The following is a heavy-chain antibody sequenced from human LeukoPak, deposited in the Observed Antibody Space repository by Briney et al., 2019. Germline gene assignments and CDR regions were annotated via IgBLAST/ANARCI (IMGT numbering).Heavy chain of an antibody. D-gene: IGHD6-19*01. V-gene: IGHV4-30-2*01. CDR3: ARDRWYSSET. Sequence: PSETLSLTCAVSGGSISSGGYSWSWIRQPPGKGLEWIGYIYHSGSTYYNPSLKSRVTMSVDTSKNQFSLKLSSVTAADTAVYYCARDRWYSSETWGQGTLVTVSS. CDR2: IYHSGST. CDR1: GGSISSGGYS. J-gene: IGHJ5*02.